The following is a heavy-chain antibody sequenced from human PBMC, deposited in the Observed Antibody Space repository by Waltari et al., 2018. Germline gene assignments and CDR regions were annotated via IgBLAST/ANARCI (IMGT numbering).Heavy chain of an antibody. CDR1: GGTFSSYA. Sequence: QVQLVQSGAEVKKTGSSVKVSCKASGGTFSSYAHSWVRQAPGQGLEWMGGIIPIFGTANYAQKFQGRVTITADESTSTAYMELSSLRSEDTAVYYCARVLWREYYFDYWGQGTLVTVSS. V-gene: IGHV1-69*01. CDR3: ARVLWREYYFDY. CDR2: IIPIFGTA. J-gene: IGHJ4*02. D-gene: IGHD2-21*01.